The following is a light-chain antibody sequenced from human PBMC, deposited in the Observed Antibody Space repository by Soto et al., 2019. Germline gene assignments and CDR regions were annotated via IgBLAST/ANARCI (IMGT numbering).Light chain of an antibody. Sequence: DIEMTQSPSTLSASVGDRVTITCRATQSLNIWLAWYQQKPGKAPKLLISKASSLESGVPSRFSGSGSGTEFSLTISSLQPYDFATYYCQQYKAYSYTFGHGTKLEMK. CDR3: QQYKAYSYT. CDR2: KAS. J-gene: IGKJ2*01. CDR1: QSLNIW. V-gene: IGKV1-5*03.